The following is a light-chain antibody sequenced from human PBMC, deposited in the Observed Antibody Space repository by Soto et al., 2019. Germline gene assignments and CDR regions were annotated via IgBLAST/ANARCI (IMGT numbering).Light chain of an antibody. CDR2: AIF. CDR1: QTVNTEY. CDR3: QHYWCLPRS. J-gene: IGKJ2*03. V-gene: IGKV3-20*01. Sequence: ETVLTQLPATVSLSPEELATLYCRTGQTVNTEYLAGYLRKPGQAPRLLAYAIFNRATGLPARFSGSGSGTDCTLTISGQEPEESDVYYCQHYWCLPRSFGQGNKVEIK.